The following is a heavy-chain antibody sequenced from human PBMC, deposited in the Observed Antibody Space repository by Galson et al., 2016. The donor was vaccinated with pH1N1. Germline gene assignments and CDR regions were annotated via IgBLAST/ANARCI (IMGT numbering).Heavy chain of an antibody. CDR3: ARGRNYGDY. Sequence: LSLTCTVSGGSITSGDYYWSWIRQPPGKGLEWIGYISYSGSTYYNPSLNSRVTISLDTSKNHFSLKLSSVTAADTAVYYCARGRNYGDYWGQRTLVTVSS. J-gene: IGHJ4*02. CDR1: GGSITSGDYY. CDR2: ISYSGST. V-gene: IGHV4-30-4*01.